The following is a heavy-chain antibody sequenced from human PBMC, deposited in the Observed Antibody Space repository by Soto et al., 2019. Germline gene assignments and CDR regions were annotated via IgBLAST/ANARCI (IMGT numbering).Heavy chain of an antibody. V-gene: IGHV4-30-2*01. CDR2: IYHSGNT. D-gene: IGHD3-3*01. CDR3: ARGPFHDFWTGLDY. J-gene: IGHJ4*02. CDR1: GGSLISGGVA. Sequence: SQTLSLTCAVSGGSLISGGVAWTWIRQPPGKGLEWIGYIYHSGNTYYNPSLHGRVTISVDRSENQFSLTLDSVTAADTAVYYCARGPFHDFWTGLDYWGQGILVTVSS.